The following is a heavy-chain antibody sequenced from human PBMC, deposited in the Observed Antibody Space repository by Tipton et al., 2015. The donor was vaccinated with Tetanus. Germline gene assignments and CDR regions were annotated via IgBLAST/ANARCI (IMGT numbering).Heavy chain of an antibody. D-gene: IGHD5-12*01. Sequence: LRLSCSISGGFISGYYWTWIRQPPRKGLECIGYIYYTGNANYDPSLQSRVTISRDTSKNQFSLKLTSVTAADTAVYYCARLAHPYPYYFGVDIWGQGTTVTVS. V-gene: IGHV4-59*01. CDR1: GGFISGYY. CDR2: IYYTGNA. CDR3: ARLAHPYPYYFGVDI. J-gene: IGHJ6*02.